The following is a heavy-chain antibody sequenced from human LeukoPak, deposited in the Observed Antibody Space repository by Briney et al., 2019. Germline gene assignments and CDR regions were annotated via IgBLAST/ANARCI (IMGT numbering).Heavy chain of an antibody. V-gene: IGHV3-11*01. CDR3: ARGHLAWGA. CDR2: ITYNGGAM. J-gene: IGHJ5*02. Sequence: GGSLRPSWAAPGFALSDFYMSWTRQPPGRGREWVSYITYNGGAMYYADSLKGRFTISRDNAKNSLYLQMNSLRAKDTAVYYCARGHLAWGAWGQGTLVTVSS. D-gene: IGHD3-16*01. CDR1: GFALSDFY.